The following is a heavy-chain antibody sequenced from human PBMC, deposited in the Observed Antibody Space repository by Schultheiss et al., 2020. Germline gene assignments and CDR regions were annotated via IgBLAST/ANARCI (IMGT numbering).Heavy chain of an antibody. V-gene: IGHV4-4*07. Sequence: SQTLSLTCTVSGGSISSYYWSWIRQPAGKGLEWIGRIYTSGSTNYNPSLKSRVTISVDTSKNQFSLKLSSVTAADTAVYYCARGLELRSIYYYYYYMDVWGKGTTVNGYS. CDR2: IYTSGST. D-gene: IGHD1-7*01. CDR1: GGSISSYY. CDR3: ARGLELRSIYYYYYYMDV. J-gene: IGHJ6*03.